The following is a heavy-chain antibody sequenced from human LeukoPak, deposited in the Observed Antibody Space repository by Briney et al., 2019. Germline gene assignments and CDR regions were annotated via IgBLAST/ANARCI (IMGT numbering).Heavy chain of an antibody. CDR1: GFTFSTYG. CDR2: ISFDGSSK. CDR3: ASARALYGYSGYDEPYFDY. V-gene: IGHV3-30*03. Sequence: PGGSLRLSCAASGFTFSTYGMHWVRQAPGKGLEWVAVISFDGSSKYYADSVKGRFTISRDNSKNTLYLEMNSLRAEDTAVYYCASARALYGYSGYDEPYFDYWGQGTLVTVSS. D-gene: IGHD5-12*01. J-gene: IGHJ4*02.